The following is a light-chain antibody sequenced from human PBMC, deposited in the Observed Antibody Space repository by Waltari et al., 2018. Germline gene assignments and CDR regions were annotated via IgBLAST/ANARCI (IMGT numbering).Light chain of an antibody. J-gene: IGLJ1*01. V-gene: IGLV10-54*02. CDR1: SNNVGNQG. CDR2: RNN. Sequence: QAGLPQPPSVSRGLRQTATLTCTGNSNNVGNQGAAWLQQHQGHPPKLQSYRNNNRPSGISERFSASRPGNTASLTITGLQPEDEADYYCSTLDSSLTVFETGTKVTV. CDR3: STLDSSLTV.